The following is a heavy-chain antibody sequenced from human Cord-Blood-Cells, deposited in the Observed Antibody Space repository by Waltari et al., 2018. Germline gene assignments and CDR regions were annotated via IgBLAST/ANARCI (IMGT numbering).Heavy chain of an antibody. CDR1: GYSFTSYW. CDR2: IYPGDSDT. Sequence: EVQLVQSGAEVKKPGESLKISCKGSGYSFTSYWIGWVRQMPGKGLEGMGIIYPGDSDTRYSPSFQGQVTISADKSNSTAYLQWSSLKASDTAMYYCARHFKPYYYGSGSYYFDYWGQGTLVTVSS. J-gene: IGHJ4*02. CDR3: ARHFKPYYYGSGSYYFDY. V-gene: IGHV5-51*01. D-gene: IGHD3-10*01.